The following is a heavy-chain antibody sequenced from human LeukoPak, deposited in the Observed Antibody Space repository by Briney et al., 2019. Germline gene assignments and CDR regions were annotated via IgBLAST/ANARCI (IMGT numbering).Heavy chain of an antibody. CDR2: IYTTGST. Sequence: SETLSLTCTVSDGSISTYYWSWIRQPAGKGLEWIGRIYTTGSTNYNPSLKSRVTMSVDTSKNQFSLKLSSVTSADTAVYYCARGGLPRENWFDPWGQGTLVTVSS. D-gene: IGHD1-26*01. CDR3: ARGGLPRENWFDP. J-gene: IGHJ5*02. V-gene: IGHV4-4*07. CDR1: DGSISTYY.